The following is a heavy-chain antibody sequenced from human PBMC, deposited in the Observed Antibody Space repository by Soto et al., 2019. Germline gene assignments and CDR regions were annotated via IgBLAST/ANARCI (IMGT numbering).Heavy chain of an antibody. CDR3: AGSLKDWFDP. CDR1: GGSISSYY. CDR2: NYYSGST. Sequence: SETLSLTCTVSGGSISSYYWSWIRQPPGKGLEWIGYNYYSGSTNYNPYLKNRNTKSIDTSKNQFSMKLNTVTAADTAVYYCAGSLKDWFDPGGQGTLVTVS. V-gene: IGHV4-59*08. J-gene: IGHJ5*02.